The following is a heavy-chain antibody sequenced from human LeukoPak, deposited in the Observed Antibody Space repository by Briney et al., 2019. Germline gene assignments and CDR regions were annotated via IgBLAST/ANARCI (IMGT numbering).Heavy chain of an antibody. Sequence: GRSLRLSCAASGFTFSSYGMHWVRQAPGKGLEWVAVIWYDGSNKYYADSVKGRFTISRDNSKNTLYLQMNSLRAEDTAVYYCARVRADGGRAIDYWGQGTLVTVSS. D-gene: IGHD4-23*01. CDR2: IWYDGSNK. V-gene: IGHV3-33*01. CDR3: ARVRADGGRAIDY. J-gene: IGHJ4*02. CDR1: GFTFSSYG.